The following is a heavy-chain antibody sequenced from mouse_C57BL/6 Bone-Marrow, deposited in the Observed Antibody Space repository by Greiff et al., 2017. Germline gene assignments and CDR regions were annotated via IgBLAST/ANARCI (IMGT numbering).Heavy chain of an antibody. CDR1: GYTFTSYW. CDR2: IHPSASDT. Sequence: VQLQQPGAELVKPGASVKVSCKASGYTFTSYWMHWVKQRPGQGLEWIGRIHPSASDTNYNQKFKGKATLTVDKSSSTAYMQLSSLTSEDSAVYYCAIWSYDGYYREYYYAMDYWGQGTSVTVSS. D-gene: IGHD2-3*01. J-gene: IGHJ4*01. CDR3: AIWSYDGYYREYYYAMDY. V-gene: IGHV1-74*01.